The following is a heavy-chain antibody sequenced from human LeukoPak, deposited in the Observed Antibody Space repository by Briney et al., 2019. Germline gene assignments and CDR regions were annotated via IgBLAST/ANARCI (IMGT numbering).Heavy chain of an antibody. CDR2: INSDGSSI. CDR1: GFTFSSHW. V-gene: IGHV3-74*01. D-gene: IGHD3-10*01. Sequence: GGSLRLSCAASGFTFSSHWMHWVRQAPGKGLVWVSRINSDGSSISYADSVKGRFTISRDNAKNSLYLQMDSLRVEDTAVYYCARGRGPYGWFDPWGQGTLVTVSS. J-gene: IGHJ5*02. CDR3: ARGRGPYGWFDP.